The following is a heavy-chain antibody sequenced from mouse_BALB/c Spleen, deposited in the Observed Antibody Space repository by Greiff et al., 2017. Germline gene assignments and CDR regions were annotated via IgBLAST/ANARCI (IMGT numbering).Heavy chain of an antibody. J-gene: IGHJ4*01. Sequence: QVQLQQPGAELVKPGASVKLSCKASGYTFTSYWMHWVKQRPGQGLEWIGEIDPSDSYTNYNQKFKGKATLTVDKSSSTAYMQLSSLTSEDSAVYYCARGGGYGFEAMDYWGQGTSVTVSS. CDR1: GYTFTSYW. D-gene: IGHD1-2*01. CDR3: ARGGGYGFEAMDY. CDR2: IDPSDSYT. V-gene: IGHV1-69*02.